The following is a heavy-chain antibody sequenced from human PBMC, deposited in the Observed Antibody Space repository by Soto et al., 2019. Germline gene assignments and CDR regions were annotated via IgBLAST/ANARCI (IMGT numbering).Heavy chain of an antibody. CDR3: ARHGFYYDSSGYYYPQTPLDY. CDR1: GGSFSGYY. D-gene: IGHD3-22*01. Sequence: SETLSLTCAVYGGSFSGYYWSWVRQPPGKGLEWIGYIYYTGSTNYNPSLKSRVTISVDTSKNQFSLKLNSVTAADTAVYYCARHGFYYDSSGYYYPQTPLDYWGQGTLVTVSS. J-gene: IGHJ4*02. CDR2: IYYTGST. V-gene: IGHV4-59*08.